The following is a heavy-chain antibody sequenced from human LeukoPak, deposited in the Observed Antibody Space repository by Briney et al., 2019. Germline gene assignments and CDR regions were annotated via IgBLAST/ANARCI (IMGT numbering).Heavy chain of an antibody. CDR2: ISYDGSNK. J-gene: IGHJ4*02. CDR3: ALVTTVTAIDY. CDR1: GNYW. V-gene: IGHV3-30-3*01. D-gene: IGHD4-17*01. Sequence: GGSLRLSCAASGNYWMHWVRQAPGKGLEWVAVISYDGSNKYYADSVKGRFTISRDNSKNTLYLQMNSLRAEDTAVYYCALVTTVTAIDYWGQGTLVTVSS.